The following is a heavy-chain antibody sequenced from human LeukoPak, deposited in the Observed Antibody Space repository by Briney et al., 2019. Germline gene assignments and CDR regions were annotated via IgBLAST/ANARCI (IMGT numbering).Heavy chain of an antibody. CDR1: GFTFSSYA. CDR2: ISGSGGST. Sequence: QPGGSLRLSCAASGFTFSSYAMSWVRQAPGKGLEWVSAISGSGGSTYYADSVKGRFAISRDNSKNTLYLQMNSLRAEDTAVYYCAKTGDDYGGNIDYWGQGTLVTVSS. J-gene: IGHJ4*02. D-gene: IGHD4-23*01. CDR3: AKTGDDYGGNIDY. V-gene: IGHV3-23*01.